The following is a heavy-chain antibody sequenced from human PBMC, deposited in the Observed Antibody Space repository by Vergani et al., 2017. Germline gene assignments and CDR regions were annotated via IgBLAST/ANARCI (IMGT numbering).Heavy chain of an antibody. Sequence: EVQLLESGGDLVQPGGSLRLSCAASGFTFGDYYMAWIRLAPGKGLDWVASIKRDGTETFYVDSVKGRFTISRDNSKNTVFLQMNSLRAEDTAVYYCAKEGRSGITPFVADWGQGTLVTVSS. CDR3: AKEGRSGITPFVAD. CDR2: IKRDGTET. CDR1: GFTFGDYY. J-gene: IGHJ4*02. V-gene: IGHV3-7*03. D-gene: IGHD1-14*01.